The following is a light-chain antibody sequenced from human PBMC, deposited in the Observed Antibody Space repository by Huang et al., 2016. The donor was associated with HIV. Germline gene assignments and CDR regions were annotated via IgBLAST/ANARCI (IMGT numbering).Light chain of an antibody. CDR1: QNINSN. J-gene: IGKJ3*01. CDR2: GAS. CDR3: QQYNNWPIT. V-gene: IGKV3-15*01. Sequence: EVVMTQFPATLSVSPGERATLSCRASQNINSNLDWSHHNPGQAPRLLVYGASTRATGVPARFSGTGSGTEFTLSISSLQSEDFAVYYCQQYNNWPITFGPGTKVEIK.